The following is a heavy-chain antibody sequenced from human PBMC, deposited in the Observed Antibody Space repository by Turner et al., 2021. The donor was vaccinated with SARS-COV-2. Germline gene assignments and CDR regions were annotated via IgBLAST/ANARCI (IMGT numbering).Heavy chain of an antibody. CDR3: ARHEVNSYDASGYYTSP. V-gene: IGHV4-39*01. CDR2: VFHTGST. CDR1: GGHINTNLYS. Sequence: QLQLQESGPRLVKPSETLSLTCTVPGGHINTNLYSWGWIRQPPGKGLDWIWRVFHTGSTYYKSSLKRRVAISIDTSKNHFSLRLNSVTAADTAVYYCARHEVNSYDASGYYTSPWGQGILVAVSS. J-gene: IGHJ5*02. D-gene: IGHD3-22*01.